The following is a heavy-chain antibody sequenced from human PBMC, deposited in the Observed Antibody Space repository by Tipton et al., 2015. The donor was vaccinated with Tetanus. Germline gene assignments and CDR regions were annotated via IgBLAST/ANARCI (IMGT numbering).Heavy chain of an antibody. J-gene: IGHJ4*02. CDR2: INGHGTNT. D-gene: IGHD2-2*01. V-gene: IGHV3-74*01. CDR1: GFTFSTYW. CDR3: ARDSPDILLVPAV. Sequence: GSLRLSCAAPGFTFSTYWMHWVRQAPGKGLMWVSRINGHGTNTAYADSVKGRFTISRDNAKNTLYLQMNSLRAEDTAVYYCARDSPDILLVPAVWGQGTLVTASS.